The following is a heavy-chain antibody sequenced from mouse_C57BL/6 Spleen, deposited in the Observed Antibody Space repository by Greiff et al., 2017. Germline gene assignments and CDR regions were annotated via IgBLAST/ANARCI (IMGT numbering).Heavy chain of an antibody. CDR3: ARERMVTTRYYAMDY. Sequence: QVQLQQPGTELVKPGASVKLSCKASGYTFTSYWMHWVKQRPGQGLEWIGNINPSNGGTNYNEKFKSKATLTVDKSSSTAYMQLSSLTSEDSAVYYGARERMVTTRYYAMDYWGQGTSVTVSS. D-gene: IGHD2-2*01. V-gene: IGHV1-53*01. J-gene: IGHJ4*01. CDR1: GYTFTSYW. CDR2: INPSNGGT.